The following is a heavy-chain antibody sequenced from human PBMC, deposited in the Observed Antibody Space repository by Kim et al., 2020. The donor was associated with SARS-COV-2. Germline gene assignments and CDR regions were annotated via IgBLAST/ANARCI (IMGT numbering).Heavy chain of an antibody. CDR1: GFSLSTSGVG. CDR3: AHSSFSRRYYYDRSGYWDY. CDR2: IYWDDDK. Sequence: SGPTLVNPTQTLTLTCTFSGFSLSTSGVGVGWIRQPPGKALEWLALIYWDDDKRYSPSLKSRLTITKDTSKNQVVLTMTNMDPVDTATYYCAHSSFSRRYYYDRSGYWDYWGQGTLGTVSS. V-gene: IGHV2-5*02. D-gene: IGHD3-22*01. J-gene: IGHJ4*02.